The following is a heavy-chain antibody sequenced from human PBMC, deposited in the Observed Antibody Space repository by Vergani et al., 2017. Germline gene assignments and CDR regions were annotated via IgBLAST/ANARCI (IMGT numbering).Heavy chain of an antibody. CDR1: GGTFSSYA. CDR3: AREKDYYGSGSYYTQDY. J-gene: IGHJ4*02. D-gene: IGHD3-10*01. Sequence: QVQLVQSGAEVKKPGSSVKVSCKASGGTFSSYAISWVRQAPGQGLEWMGGIIPIFGTANYAQKFQGRVTITADESTSTAYMELSSLRSEDTAVYHCAREKDYYGSGSYYTQDYWGQGTLVTVSS. V-gene: IGHV1-69*12. CDR2: IIPIFGTA.